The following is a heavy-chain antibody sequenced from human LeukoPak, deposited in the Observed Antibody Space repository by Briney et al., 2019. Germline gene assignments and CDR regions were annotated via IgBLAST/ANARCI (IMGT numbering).Heavy chain of an antibody. CDR2: ITTSATFI. J-gene: IGHJ4*02. V-gene: IGHV3-21*06. Sequence: KPGGSLRLSCAASGFTFTDYCMHWVRQAPGKGLEWVASITTSATFIYYADSVKGRFTISRDNAKNSLYLQMNSLRAEDTAVYYCRRDQVGATMDLDYWGQGTLVTVSS. CDR3: RRDQVGATMDLDY. D-gene: IGHD1-26*01. CDR1: GFTFTDYC.